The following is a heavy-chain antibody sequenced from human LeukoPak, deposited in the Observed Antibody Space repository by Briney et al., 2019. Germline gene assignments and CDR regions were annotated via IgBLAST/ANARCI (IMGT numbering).Heavy chain of an antibody. CDR2: INPSGGGT. Sequence: ASVKVSCKASGYTFTSYYMHWVRQAPGQGLEWMAIINPSGGGTTYAQKFQGRDTMTRDTSTSTVYMELSSLRSEDTAVYYCARGGFYDTSGPTWDWFDPWGHGTLVTVSS. V-gene: IGHV1-46*01. J-gene: IGHJ5*02. D-gene: IGHD3-22*01. CDR3: ARGGFYDTSGPTWDWFDP. CDR1: GYTFTSYY.